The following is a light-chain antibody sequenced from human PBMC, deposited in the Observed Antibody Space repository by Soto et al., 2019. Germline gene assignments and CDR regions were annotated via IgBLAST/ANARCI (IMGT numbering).Light chain of an antibody. CDR3: QQYNNWPRT. Sequence: EIVLTQSPATLSLSPGERATLSYRASQSVSSYLAWYQQKPGQAPRLLIYAASNRATGVPARFSGSWSGTEFTLTISSLQSEDFAVYYCQQYNNWPRTFGQGTKVDIK. CDR1: QSVSSY. V-gene: IGKV3-15*01. J-gene: IGKJ1*01. CDR2: AAS.